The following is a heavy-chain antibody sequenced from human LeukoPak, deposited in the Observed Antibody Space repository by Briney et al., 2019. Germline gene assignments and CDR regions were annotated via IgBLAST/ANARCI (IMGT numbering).Heavy chain of an antibody. CDR3: ARVSGGHGDYERYYFDY. V-gene: IGHV4-59*01. J-gene: IGHJ4*02. Sequence: PSETLSLTCTVSGGSISSYYWSWIRQPPGKGLEWIGYIYYSGSTNYNPSLKSRVTISVDTSKNQFSLKLSSVTAADTAVYYCARVSGGHGDYERYYFDYWGQGTLVTVSS. D-gene: IGHD4-17*01. CDR1: GGSISSYY. CDR2: IYYSGST.